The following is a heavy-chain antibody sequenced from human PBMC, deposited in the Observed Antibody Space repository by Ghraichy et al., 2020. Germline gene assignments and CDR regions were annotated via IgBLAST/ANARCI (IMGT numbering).Heavy chain of an antibody. CDR1: GYTFTNYY. CDR2: INPSVGST. D-gene: IGHD6-6*01. J-gene: IGHJ2*01. CDR3: ARDPAYSSSSGAYWYFDL. V-gene: IGHV1-46*03. Sequence: ASVKVSCKASGYTFTNYYMHWVRQAPGQGLEWMGIINPSVGSTSYAQKLRGRVTMTRDTSTSTVYMELSSLRSEDTAVYYCARDPAYSSSSGAYWYFDLWGRGTLVTVSS.